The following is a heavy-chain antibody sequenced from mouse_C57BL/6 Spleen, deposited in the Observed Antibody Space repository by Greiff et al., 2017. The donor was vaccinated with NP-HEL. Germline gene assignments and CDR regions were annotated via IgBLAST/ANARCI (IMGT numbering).Heavy chain of an antibody. J-gene: IGHJ1*03. CDR1: GYSFTGYY. CDR2: INPSTGGT. Sequence: VQLQQSGPELVKPGASVKISCKASGYSFTGYYMNWVKQSPEKSLEWIGEINPSTGGTTYNQKFKAKATLTVDKSSSTAYMQLKSLTSEDSAVYYGARSDYYGSSYLYFDVWGTGTTVTVSS. CDR3: ARSDYYGSSYLYFDV. D-gene: IGHD1-1*01. V-gene: IGHV1-42*01.